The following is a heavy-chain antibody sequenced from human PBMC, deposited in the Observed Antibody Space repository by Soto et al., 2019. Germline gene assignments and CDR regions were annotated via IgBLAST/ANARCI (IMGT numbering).Heavy chain of an antibody. CDR2: IWYDGSNK. D-gene: IGHD3-22*01. CDR3: ARDWVYDSSGYYYYYYYGMDV. V-gene: IGHV3-33*01. J-gene: IGHJ6*02. Sequence: GGSLRLSCAASGFTFSSYGMHWVRQAPGKGLEWVAVIWYDGSNKYYADSVKGRFTISRDNSKNTLYLQMNSLRAEDTAVYYCARDWVYDSSGYYYYYYYGMDVWGQGTTVTVS. CDR1: GFTFSSYG.